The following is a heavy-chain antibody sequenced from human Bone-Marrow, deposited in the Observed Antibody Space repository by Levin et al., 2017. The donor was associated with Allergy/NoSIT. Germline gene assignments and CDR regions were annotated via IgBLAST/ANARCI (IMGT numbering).Heavy chain of an antibody. CDR3: ALAYSSSWTIDY. V-gene: IGHV3-9*01. D-gene: IGHD6-13*01. Sequence: LSLTCAASGFTFDDYAMHWVRQAPGKGLEWVSGISWNSGSIGYADSVKGRFTISRDNAKNSLYLQMNSLRAEDTALYYCALAYSSSWTIDYWGQGTLVTVSS. CDR1: GFTFDDYA. J-gene: IGHJ4*02. CDR2: ISWNSGSI.